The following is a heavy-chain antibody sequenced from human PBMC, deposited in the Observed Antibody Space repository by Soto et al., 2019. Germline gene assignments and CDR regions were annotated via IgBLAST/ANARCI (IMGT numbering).Heavy chain of an antibody. CDR2: IWGDESKK. V-gene: IGHV3-33*06. J-gene: IGHJ4*02. CDR3: AKAYYGSGHYFDY. D-gene: IGHD3-10*01. CDR1: GSAFRTHG. Sequence: GGSLRLSCAASGSAFRTHGMHWVRQAPGKGLEWVAVIWGDESKKYYADSVKGRFTISKDNSKNTLYLQMNSLRAEDTAVYYCAKAYYGSGHYFDYSGQGTLVTVSS.